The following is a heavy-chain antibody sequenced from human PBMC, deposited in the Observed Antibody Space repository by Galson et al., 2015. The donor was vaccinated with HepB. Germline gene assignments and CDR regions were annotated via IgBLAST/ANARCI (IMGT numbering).Heavy chain of an antibody. J-gene: IGHJ3*02. Sequence: SLRLSCAASGFTFSSYAMHWVRQAPGKGLEWVSVISYGGSTTYYADSVKGRFTISRDNSKNSLYLQMNSLRAEDTAVYYCASKGSIAAAKDAFDIWGQGTMVTVSS. V-gene: IGHV3-30*04. D-gene: IGHD6-13*01. CDR2: ISYGGSTT. CDR1: GFTFSSYA. CDR3: ASKGSIAAAKDAFDI.